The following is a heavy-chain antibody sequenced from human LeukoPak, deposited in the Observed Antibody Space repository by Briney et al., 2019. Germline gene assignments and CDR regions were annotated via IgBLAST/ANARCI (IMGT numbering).Heavy chain of an antibody. CDR1: GFTFSSYG. CDR2: ISYDGSNK. V-gene: IGHV3-30*03. Sequence: PGGSLRLSCAASGFTFSSYGMHWVRQAPGKGLEWVAVISYDGSNKYYADSVKGRFTISRDNSKNTLYLQMNSLRDEDTAVYYCARVEQWPGSDYWGQGTLVTVSS. J-gene: IGHJ4*02. CDR3: ARVEQWPGSDY. D-gene: IGHD6-19*01.